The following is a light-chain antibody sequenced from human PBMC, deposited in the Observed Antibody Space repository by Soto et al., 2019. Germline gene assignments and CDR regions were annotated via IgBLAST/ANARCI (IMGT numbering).Light chain of an antibody. CDR3: QQRSNWL. CDR2: DSS. CDR1: QSVSNY. V-gene: IGKV3-11*01. Sequence: ENVLTQSPATLSLSPGEIATLSCRASQSVSNYVAWYQQKPGQAPRLLIYDSSNRAIGVPPRFSGSGSGTDFTLTISSLEPEDFAVYYCQQRSNWLFGPGTKVDIK. J-gene: IGKJ3*01.